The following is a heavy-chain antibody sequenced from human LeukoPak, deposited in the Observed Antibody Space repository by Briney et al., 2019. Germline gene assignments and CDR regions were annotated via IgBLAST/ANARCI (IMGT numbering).Heavy chain of an antibody. CDR1: GYTFTSYG. D-gene: IGHD3-10*01. J-gene: IGHJ5*02. V-gene: IGHV1-18*04. CDR3: ARTPMVRGVSLLHNWFDP. CDR2: ISAYNGNT. Sequence: ASVKVSCKASGYTFTSYGISWVRQAPGQGLEWMGWISAYNGNTNYAQKLQGRVTMTTDTSTSTAYMELRSLRSDDTAVYYCARTPMVRGVSLLHNWFDPWGQGTLSPPPQ.